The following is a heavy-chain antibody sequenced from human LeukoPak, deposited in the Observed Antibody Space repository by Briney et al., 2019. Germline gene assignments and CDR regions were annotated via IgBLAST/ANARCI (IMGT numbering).Heavy chain of an antibody. V-gene: IGHV4-30-4*01. CDR1: GDSISSGDNY. J-gene: IGHJ4*02. CDR3: ARAAAGTNSWYYFDY. D-gene: IGHD6-19*01. Sequence: SETLSLTCTVSGDSISSGDNYWSWVRQPPGKGLEWIGYIHYSGSTYYNPSLKSRVIISGDMSKNQFSLTLNSLTAADSAMYYCARAAAGTNSWYYFDYWGQGTLVTVSS. CDR2: IHYSGST.